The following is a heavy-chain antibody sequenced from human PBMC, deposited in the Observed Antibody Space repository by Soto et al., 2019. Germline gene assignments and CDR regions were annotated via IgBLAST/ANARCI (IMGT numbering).Heavy chain of an antibody. J-gene: IGHJ4*02. CDR2: IYYSGST. D-gene: IGHD6-19*01. CDR1: GGSISTGGYC. Sequence: SETLSLTCTVSGGSISTGGYCWSWIRKHPGKGLEWIGYIYYSGSTYYNPSLKSRVTISVDTSKNQFSLKLSSVTAADTAVYYCARAGGLGAVAVDYWGQGTLVTVSS. V-gene: IGHV4-31*03. CDR3: ARAGGLGAVAVDY.